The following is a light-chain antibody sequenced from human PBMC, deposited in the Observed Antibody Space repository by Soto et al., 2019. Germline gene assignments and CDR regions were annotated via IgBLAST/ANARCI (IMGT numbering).Light chain of an antibody. Sequence: QSALTQPASVSGSPGQSITISCTGTSSDVGGYNYVSLYQQHPGKAPKLMIYDVSNRPSGVSNRFSGSKSGNTASLTISGLQAEDEADYSCSAYTSSSTLGVYVFGTGTKLTVL. CDR1: SSDVGGYNY. V-gene: IGLV2-14*01. CDR2: DVS. CDR3: SAYTSSSTLGVYV. J-gene: IGLJ1*01.